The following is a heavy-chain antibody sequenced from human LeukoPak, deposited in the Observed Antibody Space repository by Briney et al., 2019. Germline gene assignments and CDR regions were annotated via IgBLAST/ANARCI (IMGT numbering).Heavy chain of an antibody. J-gene: IGHJ4*02. Sequence: GSVKVSCKVSGYTLTELSMHWVRQAPGKGLEWMGGFDPEDGETIYAQKFQGRVTMTEDTSTDTAYMELSSLRSEDTAVYYCATVPRWGSYYFDYWGQGTLVTVSS. CDR2: FDPEDGET. CDR3: ATVPRWGSYYFDY. D-gene: IGHD3-16*01. CDR1: GYTLTELS. V-gene: IGHV1-24*01.